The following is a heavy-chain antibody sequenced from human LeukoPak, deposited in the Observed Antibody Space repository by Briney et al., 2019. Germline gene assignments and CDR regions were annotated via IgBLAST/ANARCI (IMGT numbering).Heavy chain of an antibody. CDR1: GGSISSGDYC. J-gene: IGHJ5*02. CDR2: IYYSGST. V-gene: IGHV4-30-4*01. CDR3: AREMIVVNVPYNWFDP. Sequence: PSQTLSLTCTVSGGSISSGDYCWSWIRQPPGKGLEWIGYIYYSGSTYYNPSLKSRVTISVDTSKNQFSPKMSSVTAADTAVYYCAREMIVVNVPYNWFDPWGQGTLVTVSS. D-gene: IGHD3-22*01.